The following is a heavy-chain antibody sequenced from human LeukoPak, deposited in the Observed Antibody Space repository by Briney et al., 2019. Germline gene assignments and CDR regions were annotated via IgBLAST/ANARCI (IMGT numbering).Heavy chain of an antibody. CDR1: GYTFTTYY. CDR3: ARVLTAMDLRGYFDY. D-gene: IGHD5-18*01. Sequence: ASVKVSCKASGYTFTTYYMHWVRQAPGQGLEWMGIVNPSDGSTTYAQKFQGRVTMTGDTSTSTVYMELSSLRSEDTAIYYCARVLTAMDLRGYFDYWGQGTLVTVSS. CDR2: VNPSDGST. J-gene: IGHJ4*02. V-gene: IGHV1-46*01.